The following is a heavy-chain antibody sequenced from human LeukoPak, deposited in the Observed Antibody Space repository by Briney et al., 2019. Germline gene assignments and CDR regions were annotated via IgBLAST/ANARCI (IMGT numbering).Heavy chain of an antibody. V-gene: IGHV1-24*01. CDR2: FDPEDGET. D-gene: IGHD6-19*01. J-gene: IGHJ3*02. Sequence: ASVKVSCKVSGYTLTELSMHWVRQAPGKGLEWMGGFDPEDGETIYAQKFQGRVTMTEDTSTDTAYMELSSLRSEDTAVYYCATDLGTSSGWYITIWGQGTMVTVSS. CDR3: ATDLGTSSGWYITI. CDR1: GYTLTELS.